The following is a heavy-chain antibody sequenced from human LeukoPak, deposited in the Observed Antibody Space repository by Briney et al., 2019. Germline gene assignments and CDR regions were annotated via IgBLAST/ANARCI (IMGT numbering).Heavy chain of an antibody. V-gene: IGHV3-23*01. CDR2: SGSGGDT. CDR1: GFTFSSYA. J-gene: IGHJ4*02. Sequence: GGSLRLSCAASGFTFSSYAMNWVRQAPGKGLEWVSISGSGGDTYYADSVKGRFTISRDNSKNTLYLQMNSLRAEDTAVYYCAKSRGATYGTYYFDYWGQGTLVTVSS. D-gene: IGHD4/OR15-4a*01. CDR3: AKSRGATYGTYYFDY.